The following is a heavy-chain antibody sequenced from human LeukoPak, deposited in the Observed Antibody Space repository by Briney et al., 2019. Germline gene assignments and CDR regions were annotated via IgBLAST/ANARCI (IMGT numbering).Heavy chain of an antibody. Sequence: GGSLRLSCAASGFTFSSYAMHWVRQAPGKGLEWVAVISYDGSNKYYADSVKGRFTISRDNSKNTLYLQMNSLRAEDTAVYYCARVTDCSSTSCRSRGFDYWGQGTLVTVSS. J-gene: IGHJ4*02. V-gene: IGHV3-30-3*01. CDR2: ISYDGSNK. CDR1: GFTFSSYA. D-gene: IGHD2-2*01. CDR3: ARVTDCSSTSCRSRGFDY.